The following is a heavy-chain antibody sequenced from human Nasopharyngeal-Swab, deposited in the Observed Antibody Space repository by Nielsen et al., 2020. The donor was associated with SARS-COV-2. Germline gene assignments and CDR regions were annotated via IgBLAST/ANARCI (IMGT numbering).Heavy chain of an antibody. CDR3: ARSRFGEFWFLFDP. CDR1: GYSFTSYW. CDR2: IYPGDSDT. Sequence: KVSCKGSGYSFTSYWIGWVRQMPGKGLVWMGIIYPGDSDTRYSPSFQGQVTISADKSISTAYLQWSSLKASDTAMYYCARSRFGEFWFLFDPWGQGTLVTVSS. V-gene: IGHV5-51*01. D-gene: IGHD3-10*01. J-gene: IGHJ5*02.